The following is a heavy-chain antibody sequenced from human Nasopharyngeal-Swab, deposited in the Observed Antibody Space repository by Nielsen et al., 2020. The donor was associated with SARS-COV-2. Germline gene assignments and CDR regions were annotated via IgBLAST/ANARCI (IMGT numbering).Heavy chain of an antibody. Sequence: GESLKISCAASGFSFSNYAMHWVRQAPGKGLEYVSAISSNGGSTYYANSVKGRFTFSRDNSKNTLYLQMGSLRAEDMAVYYCARGGGVDTLIDYWGQGTLVTASS. CDR1: GFSFSNYA. J-gene: IGHJ4*02. V-gene: IGHV3-64*01. CDR3: ARGGGVDTLIDY. CDR2: ISSNGGST. D-gene: IGHD5-18*01.